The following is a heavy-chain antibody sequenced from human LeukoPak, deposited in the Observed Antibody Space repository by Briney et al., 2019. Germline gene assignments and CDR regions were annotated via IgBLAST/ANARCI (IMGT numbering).Heavy chain of an antibody. Sequence: ASVKVSCKASGYTFTNYGISWVRQAPGQGLEWMGWINTYNGKTKYVENFQGRVTMTTDTSTSTAYMELRSLRSDDTAVYYCARDGTKLPWFGEVRVTRYYYYCMDVWGKGTTVTISS. CDR3: ARDGTKLPWFGEVRVTRYYYYCMDV. J-gene: IGHJ6*03. CDR1: GYTFTNYG. D-gene: IGHD3-10*01. V-gene: IGHV1-18*01. CDR2: INTYNGKT.